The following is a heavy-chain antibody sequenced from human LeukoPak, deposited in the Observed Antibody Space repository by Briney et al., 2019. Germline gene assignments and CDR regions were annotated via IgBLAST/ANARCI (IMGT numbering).Heavy chain of an antibody. J-gene: IGHJ4*02. V-gene: IGHV3-30*18. CDR1: GFTFSSYG. Sequence: GGALRLSCAASGFTFSSYGMPWGRQAPGKGLEWVAVISYDGSNKYYADSVKGRFTISRDNSKNTLYLQMNSLRAEDTAVYYCAKDLDGSLGYWGQGTLVTVSS. D-gene: IGHD2-15*01. CDR3: AKDLDGSLGY. CDR2: ISYDGSNK.